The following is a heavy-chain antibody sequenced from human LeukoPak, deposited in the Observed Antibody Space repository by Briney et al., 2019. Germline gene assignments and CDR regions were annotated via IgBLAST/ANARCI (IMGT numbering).Heavy chain of an antibody. CDR2: IWYGGSNK. V-gene: IGHV3-33*01. Sequence: PGGSLRLSCAASGFTFSSYGMHWVRQAPGKGLEWVAVIWYGGSNKYYADSVKGRFTISRDNSKNTLYLQMNSLRAEDTAVYYCARPNNIAAARAFDYWGQGTLVTVSS. J-gene: IGHJ4*02. D-gene: IGHD6-13*01. CDR3: ARPNNIAAARAFDY. CDR1: GFTFSSYG.